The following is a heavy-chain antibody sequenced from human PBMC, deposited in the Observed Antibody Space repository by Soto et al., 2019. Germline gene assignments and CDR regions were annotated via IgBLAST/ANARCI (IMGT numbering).Heavy chain of an antibody. CDR3: ARIFPITIFVRRGVPIGYFDY. Sequence: SETLSLTCSVSGASITNGGYYWTGIRQHPGKGLEWIGYFYYSGSTYYNPSLKSRLTISGDSSTNQFSLKLASVTAADTAVYYCARIFPITIFVRRGVPIGYFDYWGQGTLVTV. D-gene: IGHD3-3*01. CDR1: GASITNGGYY. J-gene: IGHJ4*02. CDR2: FYYSGST. V-gene: IGHV4-31*03.